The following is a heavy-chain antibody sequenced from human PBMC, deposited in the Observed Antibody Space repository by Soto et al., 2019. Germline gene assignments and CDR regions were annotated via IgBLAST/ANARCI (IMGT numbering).Heavy chain of an antibody. CDR3: ARYLVPAAMAWYYYGMDV. D-gene: IGHD2-2*01. CDR2: IYPGDSDT. J-gene: IGHJ6*02. Sequence: PGESLKISCKGSGYSFTNYWIGWVRQMTGKGLEWMGIIYPGDSDTRYSPSFQGQVTISADKSISTAYLQWSSLKASDTAMYYCARYLVPAAMAWYYYGMDVWGQGTTVTVSS. V-gene: IGHV5-51*01. CDR1: GYSFTNYW.